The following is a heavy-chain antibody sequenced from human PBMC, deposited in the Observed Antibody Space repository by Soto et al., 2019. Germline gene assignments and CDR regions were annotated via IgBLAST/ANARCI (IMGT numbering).Heavy chain of an antibody. CDR2: IYYRGST. Sequence: SETLSLTCTVSGGSISSYYWSWIRQPPGKGLEWIGSIYYRGSTYYNPSLKSRVTISVDTSKNQFSLKLSSVTAADTAVYYCARHDVSYGDYAWFDPWGQGTQVTVSS. J-gene: IGHJ5*02. CDR1: GGSISSYY. V-gene: IGHV4-59*05. D-gene: IGHD4-17*01. CDR3: ARHDVSYGDYAWFDP.